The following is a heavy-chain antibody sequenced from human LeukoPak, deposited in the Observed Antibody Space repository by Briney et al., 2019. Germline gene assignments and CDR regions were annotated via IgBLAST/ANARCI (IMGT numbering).Heavy chain of an antibody. Sequence: GGSLRLSCAASGFTFSTYAMSWVRQAPGKGLEWVSGISGSGGSTYYADSVKGRFTISRDNSKNTLYLQMNSLRAEDTAVYYCAKDQGRKWELPDYWGQGTLVTVSS. V-gene: IGHV3-23*01. D-gene: IGHD1-26*01. CDR2: ISGSGGST. CDR3: AKDQGRKWELPDY. CDR1: GFTFSTYA. J-gene: IGHJ4*02.